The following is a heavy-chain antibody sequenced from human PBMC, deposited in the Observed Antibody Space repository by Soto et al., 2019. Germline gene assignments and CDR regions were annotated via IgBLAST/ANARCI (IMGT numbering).Heavy chain of an antibody. V-gene: IGHV1-2*04. CDR2: INPNSGGT. CDR3: ARATERNGNNWFDP. D-gene: IGHD1-1*01. Sequence: ASVKVSCKASGYTFTGYYMHWVRQAPGQGLEWMGWINPNSGGTNYAQKFQGWVTMTRDTSISTAYMELSRLRSDDTAVYYCARATERNGNNWFDPWAREPWSPSPQ. CDR1: GYTFTGYY. J-gene: IGHJ5*02.